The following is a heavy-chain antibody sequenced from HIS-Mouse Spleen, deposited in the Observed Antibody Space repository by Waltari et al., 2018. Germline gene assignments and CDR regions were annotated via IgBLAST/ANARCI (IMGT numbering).Heavy chain of an antibody. V-gene: IGHV4-39*07. CDR1: GGSISSSSYY. CDR2: IYYSGST. D-gene: IGHD6-13*01. J-gene: IGHJ4*02. Sequence: QLQLQESGPGLVKPSETLSLTCTVPGGSISSSSYYWGWIRQPPGKGLEWIGSIYYSGSTSYNPSLKSRVTISVDTSKNQFSLKLRSVTAADTAVYYCARLAAAGTYWGQGTLVTVSS. CDR3: ARLAAAGTY.